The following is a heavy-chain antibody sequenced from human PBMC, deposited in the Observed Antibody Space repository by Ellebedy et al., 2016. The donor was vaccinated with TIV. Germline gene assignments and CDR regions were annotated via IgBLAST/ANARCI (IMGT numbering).Heavy chain of an antibody. V-gene: IGHV3-30*03. CDR3: APGGTTTVKKGFGY. CDR1: GFTFSDYH. CDR2: ISNDGRSK. Sequence: PGGSLRLSCVASGFTFSDYHMHWACHAPAKGLECVAVISNDGRSKKHADSVRGRFTISRDNSKSTLYLQMDSLRADDTAVYYCAPGGTTTVKKGFGYWGQGTLVTVSS. J-gene: IGHJ4*02. D-gene: IGHD4-17*01.